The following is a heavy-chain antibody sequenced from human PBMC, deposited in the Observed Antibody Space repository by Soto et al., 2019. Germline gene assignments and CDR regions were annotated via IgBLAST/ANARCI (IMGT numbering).Heavy chain of an antibody. CDR2: INAGNGNT. V-gene: IGHV1-3*05. CDR1: GYTFTSYA. D-gene: IGHD2-8*02. CDR3: ARGDWWLFDY. J-gene: IGHJ4*02. Sequence: QVQLVQSGAEEKKPGASVKVSCKASGYTFTSYAIHWVRQTPGQRLEWMGWINAGNGNTKYSQKFQGRVTITRDTSASTAYMELSSLKSEDTAVYYCARGDWWLFDYWGQGTLVTVSS.